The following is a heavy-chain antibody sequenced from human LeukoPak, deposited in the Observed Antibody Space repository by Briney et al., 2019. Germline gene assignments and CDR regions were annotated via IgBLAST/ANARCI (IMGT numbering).Heavy chain of an antibody. CDR2: INSDGSNT. CDR1: GFTFSNYW. Sequence: GGSLRLSCAASGFTFSNYWMHWVRQAPGKGLVWVSRINSDGSNTNYADAVKGRFTISRDNAKNSLYLQMNSLRAEDTALYYCAKDIVRGNYYYYGMDVWGQGTTVTVSS. D-gene: IGHD3-10*01. V-gene: IGHV3-74*01. J-gene: IGHJ6*02. CDR3: AKDIVRGNYYYYGMDV.